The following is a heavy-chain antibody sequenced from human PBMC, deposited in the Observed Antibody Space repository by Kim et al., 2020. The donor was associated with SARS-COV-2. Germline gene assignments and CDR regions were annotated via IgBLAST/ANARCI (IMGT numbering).Heavy chain of an antibody. CDR1: GYTFTSYG. CDR2: ISAYNGNT. CDR3: AREVGWLLQLPGSAFDI. V-gene: IGHV1-18*01. Sequence: ASVKVSCKASGYTFTSYGISWVRQAPGQGLEWMGWISAYNGNTNYAQKLQGRVTMTTDTSTSTAYMELRSLRSDDTAVYYCAREVGWLLQLPGSAFDIWGQGTMVTVSS. J-gene: IGHJ3*02. D-gene: IGHD1-26*01.